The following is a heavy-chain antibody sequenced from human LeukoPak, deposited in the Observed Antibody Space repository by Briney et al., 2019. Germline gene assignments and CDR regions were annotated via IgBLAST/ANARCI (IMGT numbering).Heavy chain of an antibody. CDR3: ARGHVRYYDSSGYYYVPYYFDY. Sequence: GGSLRLSCAASGFTFSSYSMNWVRQAPGKGLEWVSSISSSSSYIYYADSVKGRFTISRDNSKNTLYLQMNSLRAEDTALYYCARGHVRYYDSSGYYYVPYYFDYWGQGTLVTVSS. CDR2: ISSSSSYI. CDR1: GFTFSSYS. J-gene: IGHJ4*02. D-gene: IGHD3-22*01. V-gene: IGHV3-21*04.